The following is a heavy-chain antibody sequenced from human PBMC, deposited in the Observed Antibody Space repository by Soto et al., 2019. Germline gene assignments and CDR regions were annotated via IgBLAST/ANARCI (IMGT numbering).Heavy chain of an antibody. CDR3: ARGYDCSSTSCCYYYYYGMDV. CDR1: GGTFSSYA. Sequence: SVKVSCKASGGTFSSYAISWVRQAPGQGLEWMGGIIPIFGTANYAQKFQGRVTITADKSTSTAYMELSSLRSEDTAVYYCARGYDCSSTSCCYYYYYGMDVWGQGTTVTVSS. V-gene: IGHV1-69*06. CDR2: IIPIFGTA. J-gene: IGHJ6*02. D-gene: IGHD2-2*01.